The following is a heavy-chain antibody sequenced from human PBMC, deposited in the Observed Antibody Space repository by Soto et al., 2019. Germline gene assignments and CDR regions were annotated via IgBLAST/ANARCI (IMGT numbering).Heavy chain of an antibody. Sequence: GGPLRLSCAASGFTFDDYAMHLVRQAPGKGLEWVSGISWNSGSIGYADSVKGRFTISRDNAKNSLYLQMNSLRAEDTALYYCAKDSRGGGRLDSRAFDIWGQGTMVSVSS. CDR1: GFTFDDYA. J-gene: IGHJ3*02. CDR2: ISWNSGSI. D-gene: IGHD3-10*01. V-gene: IGHV3-9*01. CDR3: AKDSRGGGRLDSRAFDI.